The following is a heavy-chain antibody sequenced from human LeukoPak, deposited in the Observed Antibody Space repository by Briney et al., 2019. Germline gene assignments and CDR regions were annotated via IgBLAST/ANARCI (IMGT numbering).Heavy chain of an antibody. V-gene: IGHV3-21*01. CDR1: GFTFSSYS. D-gene: IGHD3-9*01. CDR3: ARDREYYDILTGYHNDY. CDR2: ISSSSSYI. J-gene: IGHJ4*02. Sequence: GGSLRLSCAASGFTFSSYSMNWVRQAPGKGLEWVSSISSSSSYIYYADSVKGRITISRDNAKNSLYLQMNSLRAEDTAVYYCARDREYYDILTGYHNDYWGQGTLVTVSS.